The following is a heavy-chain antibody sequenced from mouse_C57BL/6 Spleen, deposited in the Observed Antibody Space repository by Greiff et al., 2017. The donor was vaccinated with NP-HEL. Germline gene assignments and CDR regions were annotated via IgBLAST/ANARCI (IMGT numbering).Heavy chain of an antibody. J-gene: IGHJ4*01. CDR3: ARKTTTVVAPYAMDY. V-gene: IGHV2-2*01. CDR1: GFSLTSYG. CDR2: IWRGGSK. D-gene: IGHD1-1*01. Sequence: VQLQQSGPGLVQPSQSLSITCTVSGFSLTSYGVHWVRQSPGTGLEWLGVIWRGGSKDYNAAFISNMKISKDNYKSQVFFKMKSLQADDTAIYYCARKTTTVVAPYAMDYWGQGTSVTVSS.